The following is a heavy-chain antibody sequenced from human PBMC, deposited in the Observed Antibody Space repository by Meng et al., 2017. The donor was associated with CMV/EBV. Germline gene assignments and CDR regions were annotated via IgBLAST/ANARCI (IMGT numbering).Heavy chain of an antibody. V-gene: IGHV1-18*01. J-gene: IGHJ4*02. D-gene: IGHD2-15*01. Sequence: QVQLVQSVAEVKKPGASVKVSCKASGYTLTSYGISWVRQAPGQGLEWMGWISAYNGNTNYAQKLQGRVTMTTDTSTSTAYMELRSLRSDDTAVYYCARDPAWSVITPRRGFDYWGQGTLVTVSS. CDR3: ARDPAWSVITPRRGFDY. CDR1: GYTLTSYG. CDR2: ISAYNGNT.